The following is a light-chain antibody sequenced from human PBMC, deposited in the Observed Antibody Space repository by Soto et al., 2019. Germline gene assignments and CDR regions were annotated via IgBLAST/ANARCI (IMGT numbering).Light chain of an antibody. CDR2: GAS. CDR3: QQYYTWPVT. V-gene: IGKV3-15*01. J-gene: IGKJ4*01. Sequence: EIVLTQSPATLSLSPWERATLSCRASQSVNIYLAWYQQKPGQAPRLLISGASTGATGIPARFSGSGSGTEFTLTINSLQSEDSAVYYCQQYYTWPVTFGGGTKVDIK. CDR1: QSVNIY.